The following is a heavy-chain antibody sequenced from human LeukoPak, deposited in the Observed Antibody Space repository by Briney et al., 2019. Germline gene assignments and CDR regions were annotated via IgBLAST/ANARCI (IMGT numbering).Heavy chain of an antibody. Sequence: GGSLRLSCAASGFTFSSYWMHWVRQAPGKGLEWVSSISSSSSYIYYADSVKGRFTISRDNAKNSLYLQMNGLRAEDTAVYYCARDPDKTQYYDFWSGYFDYWGQGTLVTVSS. CDR1: GFTFSSYW. CDR3: ARDPDKTQYYDFWSGYFDY. J-gene: IGHJ4*02. D-gene: IGHD3-3*01. V-gene: IGHV3-21*01. CDR2: ISSSSSYI.